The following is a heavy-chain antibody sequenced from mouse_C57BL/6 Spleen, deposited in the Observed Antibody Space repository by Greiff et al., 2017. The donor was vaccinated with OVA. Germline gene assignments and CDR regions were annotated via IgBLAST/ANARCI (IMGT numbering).Heavy chain of an antibody. J-gene: IGHJ1*03. CDR1: GYTFTSYG. D-gene: IGHD2-2*01. CDR3: ARKGLDWYFDV. V-gene: IGHV1-81*01. CDR2: IYPRSGNT. Sequence: VQLKESGAELARPGASVKLSCKASGYTFTSYGISWVKQRTGQGLEWIGEIYPRSGNTYYNEKFKGKATLTADKSSSTAYMELRSLTSEDSAVYFCARKGLDWYFDVWGTGTTVTVSS.